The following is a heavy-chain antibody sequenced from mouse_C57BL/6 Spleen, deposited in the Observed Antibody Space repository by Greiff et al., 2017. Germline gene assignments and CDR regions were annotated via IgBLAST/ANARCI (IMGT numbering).Heavy chain of an antibody. D-gene: IGHD2-4*01. J-gene: IGHJ2*01. CDR3: ARHPSYDYDEGSYYFDY. Sequence: EVQLVESGGGLVKPGGSLKLSCAASGFTFSDYGMHWVRQAPEKGLEWVAYISSGSSTIYYADTVKGRFTISRDNAKNTLFLQMTSLRSEDTAMYYCARHPSYDYDEGSYYFDYWGQGTTLTVSS. CDR1: GFTFSDYG. CDR2: ISSGSSTI. V-gene: IGHV5-17*01.